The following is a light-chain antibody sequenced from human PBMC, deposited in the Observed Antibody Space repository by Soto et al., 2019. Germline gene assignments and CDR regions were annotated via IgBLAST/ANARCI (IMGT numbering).Light chain of an antibody. CDR3: SSYSSSTTHVV. Sequence: QSALTQPASVSGSPGRSVTISCTGTSTDVGDFNYVSWYQHLPGRAPKLIIYHVTNRPSGISYRFSASKSGRTASLTISGLQAEDEADYYCSSYSSSTTHVVFGGGTKLTVL. CDR1: STDVGDFNY. CDR2: HVT. J-gene: IGLJ2*01. V-gene: IGLV2-14*03.